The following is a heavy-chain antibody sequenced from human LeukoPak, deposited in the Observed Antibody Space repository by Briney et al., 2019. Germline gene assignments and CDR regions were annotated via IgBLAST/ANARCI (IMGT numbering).Heavy chain of an antibody. J-gene: IGHJ6*02. D-gene: IGHD3-16*01. V-gene: IGHV3-30-3*01. CDR3: SLRLHYYYYGMDV. CDR2: ISYDGSNK. CDR1: GFTFSSYT. Sequence: PGGSLRLSCAASGFTFSSYTMHWVRQAPGKGLEWVAVISYDGSNKYYADSVKGRFTISRDNSKNTLYLQMNSLRAEDTAVYYCSLRLHYYYYGMDVWVQGTTVTVSS.